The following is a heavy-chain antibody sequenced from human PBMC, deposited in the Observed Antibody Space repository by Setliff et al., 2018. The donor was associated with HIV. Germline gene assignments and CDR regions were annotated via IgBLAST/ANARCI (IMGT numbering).Heavy chain of an antibody. V-gene: IGHV4-61*09. D-gene: IGHD1-26*01. Sequence: SETLSLTCAVSGDSISSGSYYWSWIRQPAGEGLEWVGHIFTSGSTNYNPSLKSRVSISLDTSKNQFSLKLSSVTAADTAMYYCARGRGSYWGQGTLVTVSS. J-gene: IGHJ4*02. CDR2: IFTSGST. CDR3: ARGRGSY. CDR1: GDSISSGSYY.